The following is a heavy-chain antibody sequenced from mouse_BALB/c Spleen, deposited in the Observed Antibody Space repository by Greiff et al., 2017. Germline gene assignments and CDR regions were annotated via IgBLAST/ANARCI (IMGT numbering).Heavy chain of an antibody. CDR2: ISYDGSN. V-gene: IGHV3-6*02. Sequence: EVQLQESGPGLVKPSQSLSLTCSVTGYSITSGYYWNWIRQFPGNKLEWMGYISYDGSNNYNPSLKNRISITRDTSKNQFFLKLNSVTTEDTATYYCAREGYGNYVDWYFDVWGAGTTVTVSS. D-gene: IGHD2-10*02. CDR3: AREGYGNYVDWYFDV. J-gene: IGHJ1*01. CDR1: GYSITSGYY.